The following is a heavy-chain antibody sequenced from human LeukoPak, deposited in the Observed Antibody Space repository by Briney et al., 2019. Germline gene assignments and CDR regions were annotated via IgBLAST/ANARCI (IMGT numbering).Heavy chain of an antibody. V-gene: IGHV3-33*06. CDR3: AKGLSSTSAGNDY. J-gene: IGHJ4*02. CDR2: IWYEGINK. CDR1: GFTFSSYA. Sequence: PGGSLRLSCEASGFTFSSYAMHWVRQAPGAGLEWVAVIWYEGINKYYADSVKGRFTISRDNSKNTVYLQMNSLRAEDTAVYYCAKGLSSTSAGNDYWGQGTLVTVSS. D-gene: IGHD2-2*01.